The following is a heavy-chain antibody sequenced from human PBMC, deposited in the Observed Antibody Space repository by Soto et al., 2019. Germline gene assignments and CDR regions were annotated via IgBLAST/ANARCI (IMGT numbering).Heavy chain of an antibody. Sequence: EVQLVESGGGLVKPGGSLRLSCAASGFTFSSYSMNWVRQAPGKGLEWVSSISSSSSYIYYADSVKGRFTISRDNAKNSLYLKMNSLRAEDTAVYYCAGDPLWFGEVYYFDYWGQGTLVTVSS. J-gene: IGHJ4*02. V-gene: IGHV3-21*01. CDR3: AGDPLWFGEVYYFDY. D-gene: IGHD3-10*01. CDR2: ISSSSSYI. CDR1: GFTFSSYS.